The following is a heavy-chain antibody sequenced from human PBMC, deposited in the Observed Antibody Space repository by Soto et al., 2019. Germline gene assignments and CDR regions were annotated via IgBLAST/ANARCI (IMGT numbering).Heavy chain of an antibody. D-gene: IGHD6-19*01. CDR1: GFTFSNYA. Sequence: QVQLVESGGGVVQPGRSLRLSCAASGFTFSNYAMHWVRQAPGKGLGWVAVIWYDGSNIYYADSVKGRFTISRDNSKNTLYLQMNSLRAEDTAVYYCARHESSGWDYWGQGTLVTVSS. V-gene: IGHV3-33*01. CDR3: ARHESSGWDY. J-gene: IGHJ4*02. CDR2: IWYDGSNI.